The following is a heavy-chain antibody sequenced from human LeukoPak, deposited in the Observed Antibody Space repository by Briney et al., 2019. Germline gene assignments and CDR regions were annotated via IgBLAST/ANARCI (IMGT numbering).Heavy chain of an antibody. CDR2: IKRDGSQK. V-gene: IGHV3-7*01. CDR1: GFSFGSNW. CDR3: ARLGLEVGGPNWFDP. D-gene: IGHD1-1*01. Sequence: GGSLRLSCAAPGFSFGSNWMGWVRQAPGKGLEWVAHIKRDGSQKYYLDSVKGRFTISRDNAKNSLYLQMNSLRVEDTAVYYCARLGLEVGGPNWFDPWGQGTLVTVSS. J-gene: IGHJ5*02.